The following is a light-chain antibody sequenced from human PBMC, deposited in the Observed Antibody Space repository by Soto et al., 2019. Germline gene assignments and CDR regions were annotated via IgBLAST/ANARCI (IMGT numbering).Light chain of an antibody. J-gene: IGKJ5*01. V-gene: IGKV2-28*01. CDR2: LGS. CDR3: MQALQSLIT. CDR1: QSLLHSNGYNS. Sequence: VITHSPLSLPVTPFYPASSSCGFCQSLLHSNGYNSVDWYLQKPGQSPHLLIYLGSTRASGVPDRFSGSGSGTDFTLKISRVEAEDVGVYYCMQALQSLITFGQGTRLEIK.